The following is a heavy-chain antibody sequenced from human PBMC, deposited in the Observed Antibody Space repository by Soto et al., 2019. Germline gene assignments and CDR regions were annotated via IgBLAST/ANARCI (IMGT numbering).Heavy chain of an antibody. D-gene: IGHD3-3*01. CDR2: INHSGST. V-gene: IGHV4-34*01. Sequence: SETLSLTCAVYGGSFSGYYGSWIRRPPGEGLEWIGEINHSGSTNYNPSLKSRVTISVDTSKNQFSLKLSSVTAADTAVYYCARGTYYAFWSGYPTPRNWFDPWGQGTLVTVSS. J-gene: IGHJ5*02. CDR3: ARGTYYAFWSGYPTPRNWFDP. CDR1: GGSFSGYY.